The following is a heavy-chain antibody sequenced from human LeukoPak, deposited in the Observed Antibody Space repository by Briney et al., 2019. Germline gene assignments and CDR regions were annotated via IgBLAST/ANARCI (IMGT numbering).Heavy chain of an antibody. CDR2: IYYSGST. D-gene: IGHD3-9*01. V-gene: IGHV4-39*07. Sequence: SETLSLTCTVSGGSITSSSYFWGWIRQPPGKGLEWIGSIYYSGSTSYNPSLKSRVTISVDTSKNQFSLRLSSVTAADTAVYYCARVLTHYDILTGYRRESNAFDIWGQGTMVTVSS. CDR3: ARVLTHYDILTGYRRESNAFDI. J-gene: IGHJ3*02. CDR1: GGSITSSSYF.